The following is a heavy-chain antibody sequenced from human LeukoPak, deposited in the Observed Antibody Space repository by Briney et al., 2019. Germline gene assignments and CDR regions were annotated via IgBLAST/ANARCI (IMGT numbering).Heavy chain of an antibody. Sequence: SETLSLTCAVYGGSFSGYYWSWIRQPPGKGLEWIGEINHSGSTNYSPSLKSRVTISVDTSKNQFSLKLSSVTAADTAVYYCARGRVELRGWFDPWGQGTLVTVSS. CDR1: GGSFSGYY. CDR3: ARGRVELRGWFDP. J-gene: IGHJ5*02. V-gene: IGHV4-34*01. D-gene: IGHD1-7*01. CDR2: INHSGST.